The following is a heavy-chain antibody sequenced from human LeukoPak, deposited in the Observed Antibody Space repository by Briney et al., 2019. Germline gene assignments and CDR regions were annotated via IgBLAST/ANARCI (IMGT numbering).Heavy chain of an antibody. D-gene: IGHD5-24*01. J-gene: IGHJ4*02. CDR2: IYPGNSDT. CDR1: GYSFTSYW. Sequence: GESLKISCKGSGYSFTSYWIGWVRQMPGKGLEWMGIIYPGNSDTRYSPSFQGQVTISADKSISTAYLQWSSLKASDTAMYYCAGTNPIQIRDGYNDPFDYWGQGTLVTVSS. V-gene: IGHV5-51*01. CDR3: AGTNPIQIRDGYNDPFDY.